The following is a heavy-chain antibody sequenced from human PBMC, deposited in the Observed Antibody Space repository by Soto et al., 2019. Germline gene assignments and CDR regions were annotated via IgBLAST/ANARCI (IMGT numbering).Heavy chain of an antibody. Sequence: ASLKVSCKASGYTFNGYYMHWVRQAPGQGLEWMGWINPNSGGTNYAQKFQGWVTMTRDTSISTAYMELSRLRAEDTAVYYCARDGSGDAFDIWGQGTMVNVSS. V-gene: IGHV1-2*04. J-gene: IGHJ3*02. CDR2: INPNSGGT. CDR1: GYTFNGYY. D-gene: IGHD3-10*01. CDR3: ARDGSGDAFDI.